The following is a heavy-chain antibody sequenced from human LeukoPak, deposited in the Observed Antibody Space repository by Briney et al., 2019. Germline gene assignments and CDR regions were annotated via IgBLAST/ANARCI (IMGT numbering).Heavy chain of an antibody. J-gene: IGHJ6*02. CDR2: IYYSGST. V-gene: IGHV4-59*01. D-gene: IGHD2-2*03. Sequence: SETLSLTCPVSGGSISSYYWSWIRQPPGKGLEWIGYIYYSGSTNYNPSLKSRVTISVDTSKNQFSLKLSSVTAADTAVYYCARDRTGYCSSTSCYGVYGMDVWGQGTTVTVSS. CDR3: ARDRTGYCSSTSCYGVYGMDV. CDR1: GGSISSYY.